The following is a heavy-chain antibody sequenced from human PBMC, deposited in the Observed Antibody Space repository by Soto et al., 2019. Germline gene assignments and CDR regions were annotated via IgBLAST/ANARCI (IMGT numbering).Heavy chain of an antibody. CDR1: GFTVSSNY. J-gene: IGHJ3*02. D-gene: IGHD2-15*01. Sequence: GGSLRLSCAASGFTVSSNYMSWVRQAPGKGLEWVSVIYSGGSTYYADSVKGRFTISRDNSKNTLYLQMNSLRAEDTVVYYCARDCSGGSCYSGFGSAFDIWGQGTMVTVSS. CDR3: ARDCSGGSCYSGFGSAFDI. V-gene: IGHV3-66*01. CDR2: IYSGGST.